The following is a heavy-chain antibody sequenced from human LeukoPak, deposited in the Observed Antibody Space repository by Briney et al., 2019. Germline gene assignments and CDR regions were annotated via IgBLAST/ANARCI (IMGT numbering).Heavy chain of an antibody. CDR3: ARGLLRYYYDSSGPDAFDI. D-gene: IGHD3-22*01. V-gene: IGHV3-33*01. Sequence: GGSLRLSCAASGFTFSSYGMHWVRQAPGKGLEWVAVIWFDGSNKYYADSVKGRFTISRDNSKNTLYLQMNSLRAEDTAVYYCARGLLRYYYDSSGPDAFDIWGQGTMVTVSS. J-gene: IGHJ3*02. CDR1: GFTFSSYG. CDR2: IWFDGSNK.